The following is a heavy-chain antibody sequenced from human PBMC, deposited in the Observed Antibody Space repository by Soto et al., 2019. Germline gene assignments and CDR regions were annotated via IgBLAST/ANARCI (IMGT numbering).Heavy chain of an antibody. CDR2: IYWDDDK. CDR1: GFSLSTFGVG. D-gene: IGHD4-17*01. Sequence: QITLKESGPTLVKPTQTLTLTCTFSGFSLSTFGVGVGWIRQPPGKALEWLALIYWDDDKRYSPSLPSRLTITREASENRVVLTMSNMDPVDTATFYWAHTNADGGFDSCGQGSLVTVSS. J-gene: IGHJ5*01. V-gene: IGHV2-5*02. CDR3: AHTNADGGFDS.